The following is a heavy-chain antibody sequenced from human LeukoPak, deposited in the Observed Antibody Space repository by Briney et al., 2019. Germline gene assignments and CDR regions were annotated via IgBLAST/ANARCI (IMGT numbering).Heavy chain of an antibody. CDR2: IKQDGSEK. V-gene: IGHV3-7*01. CDR1: GFTFSSYW. J-gene: IGHJ3*02. Sequence: GGSLRLSCAASGFTFSSYWMSWVRQAPGKGLEWVANIKQDGSEKYYVDSVKGRFTISRDNAKNSLYLQMNSLRAEDTAVYYCARVYKYCSSTSCRRYYDAFDIWGQGTMVTVSS. CDR3: ARVYKYCSSTSCRRYYDAFDI. D-gene: IGHD2-2*01.